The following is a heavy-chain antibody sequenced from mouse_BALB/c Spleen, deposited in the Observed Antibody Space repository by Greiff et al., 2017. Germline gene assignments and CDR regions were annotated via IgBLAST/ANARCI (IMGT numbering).Heavy chain of an antibody. CDR1: GFTFSSYA. Sequence: EVQGVESGGGLVKPGGSLKLSCAASGFTFSSYAMSWVRQTPEKRLEWVASISSGGSTYYPDSVKGRFTISRDNARNILYLQMSSLRSEDTAMYYCARGDYRYGYYFDYWGQGTTLTVSS. J-gene: IGHJ2*01. D-gene: IGHD2-14*01. CDR2: ISSGGST. CDR3: ARGDYRYGYYFDY. V-gene: IGHV5-6-5*01.